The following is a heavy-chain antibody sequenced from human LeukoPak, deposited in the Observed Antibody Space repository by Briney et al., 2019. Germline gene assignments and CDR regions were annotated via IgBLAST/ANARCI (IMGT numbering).Heavy chain of an antibody. CDR2: INHSGST. Sequence: KPSETLSLTCAVYGGSFSGYYWSWIRQPPGKGLEWIGEINHSGSTNYNPSLKSRVTISVDTSKNQFSLKLSSVTAADTAVYYCARVSGTAPKDFDYWGQGTLVTVSS. CDR3: ARVSGTAPKDFDY. J-gene: IGHJ4*02. D-gene: IGHD2-15*01. CDR1: GGSFSGYY. V-gene: IGHV4-34*01.